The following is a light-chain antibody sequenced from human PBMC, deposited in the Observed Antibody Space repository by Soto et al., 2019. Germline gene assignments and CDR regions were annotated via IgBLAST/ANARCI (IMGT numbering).Light chain of an antibody. CDR1: SGHSSYA. CDR3: QTWGTGIHV. CDR2: LNSDGSH. Sequence: QPVLTQSPSASASLGASFKLTCTLSSGHSSYAIAWHQQQPEKGPRYLMKLNSDGSHSKGDGIPDRFSGSSSGAERYLTISSLQSEDEADYYCQTWGTGIHVFGTGTKLTVL. V-gene: IGLV4-69*01. J-gene: IGLJ1*01.